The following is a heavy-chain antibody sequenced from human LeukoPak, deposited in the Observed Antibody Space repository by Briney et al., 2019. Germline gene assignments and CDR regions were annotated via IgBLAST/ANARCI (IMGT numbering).Heavy chain of an antibody. CDR3: ARGEMATVHFDY. CDR2: INPNSGGT. CDR1: GYTFTGYY. V-gene: IGHV1-2*02. Sequence: GASVKVSCKATGYTFTGYYMHWVRQAPGQGLAWMGWINPNSGGTNYAQKFQGRVTMTRDTSISTAYMELSRLRSDDTAVYYCARGEMATVHFDYWGQGTLVTVSS. D-gene: IGHD5-24*01. J-gene: IGHJ4*02.